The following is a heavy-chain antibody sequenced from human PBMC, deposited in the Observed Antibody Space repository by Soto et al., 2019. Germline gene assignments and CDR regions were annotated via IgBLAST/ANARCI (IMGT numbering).Heavy chain of an antibody. J-gene: IGHJ6*02. D-gene: IGHD3-16*01. V-gene: IGHV3-30-3*01. CDR1: GFTFSSYA. Sequence: GGSLRLSCAASGFTFSSYAMHWVRQAPGKGLEWVAVISYDGSNKYYADSVKGRFTISRDNSKNTLYLQMNSLRAEDTAVYYCARGETGKDLRLRYYYYGMDVWGQGTTVTVSS. CDR3: ARGETGKDLRLRYYYYGMDV. CDR2: ISYDGSNK.